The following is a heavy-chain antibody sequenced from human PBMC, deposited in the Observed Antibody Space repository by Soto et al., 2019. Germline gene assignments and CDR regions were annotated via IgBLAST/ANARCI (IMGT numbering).Heavy chain of an antibody. V-gene: IGHV3-30-3*01. CDR2: ISYDGSNK. J-gene: IGHJ4*02. D-gene: IGHD3-3*01. CDR3: ARGVAYYDFWSGYSLDY. CDR1: GFTFSSYA. Sequence: GGSLRLSCAASGFTFSSYAMHWVRQAPGKGLEWVAVISYDGSNKYYADSVKGRFTISRDNSKNTLYLQMNSLRAEDTAVYYCARGVAYYDFWSGYSLDYWGQGTLVTVS.